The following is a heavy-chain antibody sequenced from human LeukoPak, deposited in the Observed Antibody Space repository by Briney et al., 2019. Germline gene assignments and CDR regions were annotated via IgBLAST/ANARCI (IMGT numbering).Heavy chain of an antibody. Sequence: PGGSLRLSCAASRFTFSSYGMHWVRQAPGKGLEWVAIISYDGSNKYYADSVKGRFTISRDNAKTSLYLQMDSLRAEDTAVYWCARGPTNGQAFDYWGQGTLVSVSS. CDR1: RFTFSSYG. CDR3: ARGPTNGQAFDY. D-gene: IGHD2-8*01. V-gene: IGHV3-30*03. J-gene: IGHJ4*02. CDR2: ISYDGSNK.